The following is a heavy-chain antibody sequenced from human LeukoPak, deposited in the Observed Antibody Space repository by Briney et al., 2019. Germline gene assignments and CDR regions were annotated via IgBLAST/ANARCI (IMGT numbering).Heavy chain of an antibody. CDR2: IYHSGST. J-gene: IGHJ4*02. CDR3: GRETIAATGTSVFFDY. Sequence: PSETLSLTCTVSGASVSSSGYYWSWLRQPPGKGLEWIGYIYHSGSTNYNPSLKSRVTISVDTSKNQFSLKLTSMTAADTAVYYCGRETIAATGTSVFFDYWGQGTLVTVSS. CDR1: GASVSSSGYY. D-gene: IGHD6-13*01. V-gene: IGHV4-61*08.